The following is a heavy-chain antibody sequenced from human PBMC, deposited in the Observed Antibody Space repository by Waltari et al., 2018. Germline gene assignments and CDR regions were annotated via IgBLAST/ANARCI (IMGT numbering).Heavy chain of an antibody. CDR1: RFTSSSYT. D-gene: IGHD3-22*01. Sequence: QVLLVESGGGVVQPGRYLRLSFAAPRFTSSSYTLPCVRQPPGKGREWGAVISYDGSNKYYADSVKGRFTISRDNSKNTLYLQMNSLRAEDTAVYYCARDVYYDSSGYFDYWGQGTLVTVSS. CDR3: ARDVYYDSSGYFDY. CDR2: ISYDGSNK. J-gene: IGHJ4*02. V-gene: IGHV3-30-3*01.